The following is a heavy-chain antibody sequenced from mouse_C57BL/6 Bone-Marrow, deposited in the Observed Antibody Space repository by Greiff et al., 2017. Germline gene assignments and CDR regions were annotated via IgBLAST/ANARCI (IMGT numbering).Heavy chain of an antibody. Sequence: QVQLQQPGAELVMPGASVKLSCKASGYTFTSYCMHWVKQRPGQGLEWIGGIDPSDGYTNYNQKFKGKSTLTVDKSSSTAYMQLSSLTSEDSAVYYCALYDYAVAGFAYWGQGTLVTVSA. CDR2: IDPSDGYT. D-gene: IGHD2-4*01. CDR1: GYTFTSYC. V-gene: IGHV1-69*01. CDR3: ALYDYAVAGFAY. J-gene: IGHJ3*01.